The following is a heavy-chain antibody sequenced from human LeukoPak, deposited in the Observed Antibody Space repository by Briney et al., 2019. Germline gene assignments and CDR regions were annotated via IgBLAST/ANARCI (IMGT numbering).Heavy chain of an antibody. D-gene: IGHD3-10*01. CDR1: GFTFSHYS. V-gene: IGHV3-23*01. CDR2: ISGSGGST. Sequence: GGSLRLSCVASGFTFSHYSMNWVRQAPGKGLEWVSAISGSGGSTYYADSVKGRFTISRDNSKNTLYLQMNSLRAEDTAVYYCAKVSLQYGMDVWGQGTTVTVSS. J-gene: IGHJ6*02. CDR3: AKVSLQYGMDV.